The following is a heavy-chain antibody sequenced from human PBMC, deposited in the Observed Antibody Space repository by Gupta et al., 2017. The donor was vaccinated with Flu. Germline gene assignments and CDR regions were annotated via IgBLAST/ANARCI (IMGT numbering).Heavy chain of an antibody. V-gene: IGHV3-66*02. J-gene: IGHJ3*02. CDR1: GFSVGGNY. CDR3: ARGPNFDT. Sequence: EVQLVESGGGLVQPGGSLRLSCGIPGFSVGGNYMSWVRQAPGRGLEWVSGIYTGGNTIYADSVKGRFTISRDNSKNTVHLQMNSLRAEDTAVYFCARGPNFDTWGQGTMVTVSS. CDR2: IYTGGNT.